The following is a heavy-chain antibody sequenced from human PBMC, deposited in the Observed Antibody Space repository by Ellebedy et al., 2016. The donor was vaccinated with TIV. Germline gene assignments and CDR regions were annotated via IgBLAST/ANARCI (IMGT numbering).Heavy chain of an antibody. CDR2: IYYSGST. CDR1: GGSVSSGSYY. CDR3: AGEQLVYYYYGMDV. V-gene: IGHV4-61*01. Sequence: SETLSLXXTVSGGSVSSGSYYWSWIRQPPGKGLEWIGYIYYSGSTNYNPSLKSRVTISVDTSKNQFSLKLSSVTAADTAVYYCAGEQLVYYYYGMDVWGQGTTVTVSS. J-gene: IGHJ6*02. D-gene: IGHD6-6*01.